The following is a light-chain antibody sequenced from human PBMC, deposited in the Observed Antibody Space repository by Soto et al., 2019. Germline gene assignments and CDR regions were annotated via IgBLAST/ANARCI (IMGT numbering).Light chain of an antibody. CDR2: GAS. CDR1: QSVSGN. V-gene: IGKV3-15*01. Sequence: EIVMTQSPATLSVSPGERATLSCRATQSVSGNLAWYQQKPGQPPRLLIYGASTRATGIPARFSGSGSGTEFTLTISRLQSEDFAVYYCQHYNNWTLTFGGGTKVEIK. CDR3: QHYNNWTLT. J-gene: IGKJ4*01.